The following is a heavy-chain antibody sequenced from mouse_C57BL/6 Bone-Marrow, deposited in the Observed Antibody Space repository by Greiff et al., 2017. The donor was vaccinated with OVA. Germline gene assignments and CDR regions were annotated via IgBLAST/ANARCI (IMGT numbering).Heavy chain of an antibody. D-gene: IGHD1-1*01. Sequence: VQLKESGGDLVKPGGSLKLSCAASGFTFSSYGMSWVRQTPDKRLEWVATISSGGSYTYYPDSVKGRFTISRDNAKNTLYLQMSSLKSEDTAMYYCARRAYGSSYNYAMDYWGQGTSVTVSS. CDR2: ISSGGSYT. CDR3: ARRAYGSSYNYAMDY. V-gene: IGHV5-6*01. CDR1: GFTFSSYG. J-gene: IGHJ4*01.